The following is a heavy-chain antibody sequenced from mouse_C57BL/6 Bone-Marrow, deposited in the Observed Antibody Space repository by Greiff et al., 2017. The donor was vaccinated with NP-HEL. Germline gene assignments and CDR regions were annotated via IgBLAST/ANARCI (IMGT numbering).Heavy chain of an antibody. CDR3: ASPYDYDVAWFAY. J-gene: IGHJ3*01. CDR2: ISSGGSYT. Sequence: EVKVVESGGDLVKPGGSLKLSCAASGFTFSSYGMSWVRQTPDKRLEWFATISSGGSYTYYPDSVKGRFTISRDNAKNTLYLQMSSLKSEDTAMYYCASPYDYDVAWFAYWGQGTLVTVSA. D-gene: IGHD2-4*01. CDR1: GFTFSSYG. V-gene: IGHV5-6*01.